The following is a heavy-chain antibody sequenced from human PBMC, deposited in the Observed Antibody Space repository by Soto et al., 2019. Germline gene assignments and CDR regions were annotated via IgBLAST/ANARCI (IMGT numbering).Heavy chain of an antibody. Sequence: QVQLVQSGAEVKKPGASVKVSCKVSGYTLTELSMHWVRQAPGKGLEWMGGFDPEDGETIYAQKFQGRVTMTEDTSTDTAYMELISLRSEDTAVYYCATVTYYYDSSGYYYGDYWGQGTLVTVSS. CDR2: FDPEDGET. V-gene: IGHV1-24*01. CDR3: ATVTYYYDSSGYYYGDY. CDR1: GYTLTELS. J-gene: IGHJ4*02. D-gene: IGHD3-22*01.